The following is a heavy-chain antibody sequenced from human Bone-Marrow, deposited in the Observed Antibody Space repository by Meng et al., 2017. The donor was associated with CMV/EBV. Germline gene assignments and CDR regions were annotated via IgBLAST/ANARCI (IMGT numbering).Heavy chain of an antibody. CDR3: SKDYCTSVRCYMRGFDS. CDR2: IGYDGSNK. CDR1: GFTFSSYG. D-gene: IGHD2-2*02. Sequence: GESLKITCAASGFTFSSYGRHWVRQAPGKGLEWVAVIGYDGSNKYYADSVKGRFTISRDNSKNTLVMQMNSLGAEDTALYYGSKDYCTSVRCYMRGFDSWGQRRLVNVAS. J-gene: IGHJ4*02. V-gene: IGHV3-33*06.